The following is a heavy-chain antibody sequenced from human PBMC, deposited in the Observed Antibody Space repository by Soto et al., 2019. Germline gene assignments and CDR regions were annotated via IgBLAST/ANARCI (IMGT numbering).Heavy chain of an antibody. D-gene: IGHD3-16*02. J-gene: IGHJ5*02. CDR3: AGLQSMRLSGLDL. V-gene: IGHV4-30-4*01. Sequence: SETLSLTCTVSGGSISSGDYYWSWIRQPPGKGLEWIGYIYYSGSTYYNPSLKSRVTISVDTSKNQFSLKLSSVTAADTAVYYCAGLQSMRLSGLDLWGQGTLVPVSS. CDR1: GGSISSGDYY. CDR2: IYYSGST.